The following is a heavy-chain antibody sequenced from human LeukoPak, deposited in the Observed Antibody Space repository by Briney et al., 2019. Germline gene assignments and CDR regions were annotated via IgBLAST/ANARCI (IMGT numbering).Heavy chain of an antibody. Sequence: PSETLSLTCAVYGGSFSGYYWSWIRQPPGKGLEWIGEINHSGSTNYNPSLKSRVTISVDTSKNQFSLKLSSVTAADTAVYYCARVELSYYYYMDVWGKGTTVTVSS. D-gene: IGHD1-7*01. J-gene: IGHJ6*03. CDR1: GGSFSGYY. CDR3: ARVELSYYYYMDV. CDR2: INHSGST. V-gene: IGHV4-34*01.